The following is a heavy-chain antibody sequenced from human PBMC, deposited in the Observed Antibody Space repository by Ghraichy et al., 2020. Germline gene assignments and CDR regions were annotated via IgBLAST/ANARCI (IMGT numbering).Heavy chain of an antibody. V-gene: IGHV1-69*04. CDR3: ARDWGCGRRAVVGLDN. Sequence: SEKVSCKASGGTFSSDAISWVRQVPGQGLEWMGRIIPIIGRANYAQKFQGRVTITADKPPNAAYMELSSLRSDDTAVYYCARDWGCGRRAVVGLDNWGQGTRGTVSS. J-gene: IGHJ4*02. CDR2: IIPIIGRA. CDR1: GGTFSSDA. D-gene: IGHD2-15*01.